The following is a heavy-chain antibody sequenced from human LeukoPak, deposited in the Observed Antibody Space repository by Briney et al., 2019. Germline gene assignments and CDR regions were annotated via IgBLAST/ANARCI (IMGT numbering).Heavy chain of an antibody. CDR3: ARTRPNYYYGSGSYYTPFDY. J-gene: IGHJ4*02. CDR1: GGTFSSYA. V-gene: IGHV1-69*13. Sequence: ASVKVSCKASGGTFSSYAISWVRQAPGQGLEWMGGITPIFGTANYAQKFQGRVTITADESTSTAYMELSSLGSEDTAVYYCARTRPNYYYGSGSYYTPFDYWGQGTLVTVSS. CDR2: ITPIFGTA. D-gene: IGHD3-10*01.